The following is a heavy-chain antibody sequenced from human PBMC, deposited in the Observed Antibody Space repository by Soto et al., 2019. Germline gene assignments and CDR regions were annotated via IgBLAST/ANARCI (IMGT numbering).Heavy chain of an antibody. Sequence: QVQLQESGPGLVKPSGTLSLTCAVSGGSISGINWWYWVRQPPGKGLEWIGEIYHSGSTHYNPSLASRVPISVDKSKNMFALNLSAVTAADLAVYDCARLGGGTDVWGQGPTVTFSS. V-gene: IGHV4-4*02. CDR3: ARLGGGTDV. CDR2: IYHSGST. J-gene: IGHJ6*02. D-gene: IGHD1-26*01. CDR1: GGSISGINW.